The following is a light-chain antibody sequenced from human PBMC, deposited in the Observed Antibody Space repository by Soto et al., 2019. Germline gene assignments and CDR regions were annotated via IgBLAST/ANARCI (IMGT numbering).Light chain of an antibody. V-gene: IGKV1-39*01. J-gene: IGKJ2*01. CDR2: AAS. CDR1: QSISSY. CDR3: QQYDIWPPYT. Sequence: DIQMTQSPSSLSASVGDRVTITCRASQSISSYLNWYQQKPGKAPKLLIYAASSLQSGVPSRFSGSGSGTDFTLTISSLQPEDFAIYYCQQYDIWPPYTFGQGTKVDIK.